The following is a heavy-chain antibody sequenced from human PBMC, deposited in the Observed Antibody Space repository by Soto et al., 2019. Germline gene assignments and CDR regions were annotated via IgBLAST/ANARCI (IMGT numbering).Heavy chain of an antibody. CDR2: ISYDGSNK. V-gene: IGHV3-30*18. CDR3: GKDRVDGYRFSYYDSGMDV. D-gene: IGHD5-12*01. Sequence: QVQLVESGGGVVQPGRSLRLSCAASGFTFSSYGMHGVRQAPGKGLEWVAVISYDGSNKYYADSVQGRFTISRDNSKNTMYLEKNSLRAEDTAVFYCGKDRVDGYRFSYYDSGMDVWGQGTTVTVSS. J-gene: IGHJ6*02. CDR1: GFTFSSYG.